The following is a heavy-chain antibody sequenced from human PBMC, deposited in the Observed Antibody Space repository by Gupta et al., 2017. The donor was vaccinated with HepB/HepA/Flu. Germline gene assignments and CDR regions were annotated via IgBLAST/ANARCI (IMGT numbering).Heavy chain of an antibody. D-gene: IGHD3-10*01. J-gene: IGHJ3*02. Sequence: QVQLVESGGGLVKPGGPLRLSCVASGFTFRNYYMGWIRQAPGQGLEWVSYIPHSGYTTYYADSVRGRFTVSRDNARNSLYLRTDSLRAEDTAVYYCARARSDAYDIWGQGTMVIVSS. CDR1: GFTFRNYY. V-gene: IGHV3-11*01. CDR2: IPHSGYTT. CDR3: ARARSDAYDI.